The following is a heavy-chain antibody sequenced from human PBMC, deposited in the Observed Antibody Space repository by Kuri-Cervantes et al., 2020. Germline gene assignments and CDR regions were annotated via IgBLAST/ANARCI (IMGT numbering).Heavy chain of an antibody. CDR1: GFTFSSYW. CDR2: ISWNSGSI. V-gene: IGHV3-9*01. Sequence: GGSLRLSCAASGFTFSSYWMSWVRQAPGKGLEWVSGISWNSGSIGYADSVKGRFTISRDNAKNSLYLQMNSLRAEDTALYYCAKDIGSTMVQGAMFDYWGQGTLVTVSS. CDR3: AKDIGSTMVQGAMFDY. D-gene: IGHD3-10*01. J-gene: IGHJ4*02.